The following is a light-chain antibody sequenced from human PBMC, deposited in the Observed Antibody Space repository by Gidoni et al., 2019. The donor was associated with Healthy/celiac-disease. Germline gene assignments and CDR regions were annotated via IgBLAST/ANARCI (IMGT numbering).Light chain of an antibody. V-gene: IGKV3-15*01. Sequence: EIVMKQYPATLSVSPGERATLSCRANQSVRSNLAWYQQKPGQAPRLLIYGASTRATGIPARFSGSGSVTEFTLTISSLQSEDFAVYYCQQYNNWPPATFGQGTKLEI. CDR1: QSVRSN. J-gene: IGKJ2*01. CDR2: GAS. CDR3: QQYNNWPPAT.